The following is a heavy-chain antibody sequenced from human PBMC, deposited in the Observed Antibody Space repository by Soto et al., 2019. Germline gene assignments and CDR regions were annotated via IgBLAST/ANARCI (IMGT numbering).Heavy chain of an antibody. CDR2: MNPNSGNT. D-gene: IGHD2-2*01. CDR3: ARRLYCSGTSCYAGSPTAFXY. Sequence: ASVKVSCKASGYTFTSYDINWVRQATGQGLEWMGWMNPNSGNTGYAQKFQGRVTMTRNTSIGTAYMELSSLRSADTAVYYCARRLYCSGTSCYAGSPTAFXYWGQVSLVTVSS. J-gene: IGHJ4*02. V-gene: IGHV1-8*01. CDR1: GYTFTSYD.